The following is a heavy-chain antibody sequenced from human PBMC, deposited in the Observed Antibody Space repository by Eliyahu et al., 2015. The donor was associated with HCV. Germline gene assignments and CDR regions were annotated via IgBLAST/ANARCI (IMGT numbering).Heavy chain of an antibody. J-gene: IGHJ4*02. D-gene: IGHD2-21*01. Sequence: LVXSGGGFVHPXASLXLSCXISGVTVNNVALSWVRQAGGRGLEWISRIRSKAXGGATDYATPVKGRFRISRDDSRNTLYLQMNSLKTEDTGVYFCATDSRIGVWYDNWGQGTLVTVSS. CDR1: GVTVNNVA. V-gene: IGHV3-15*01. CDR3: ATDSRIGVWYDN. CDR2: IRSKAXGGAT.